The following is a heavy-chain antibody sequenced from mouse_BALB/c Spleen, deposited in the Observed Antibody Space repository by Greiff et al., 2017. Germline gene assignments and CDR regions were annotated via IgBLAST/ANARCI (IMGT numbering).Heavy chain of an antibody. Sequence: VKLQESGPGLVAPSQSLSITCTVSGFSLTSYGVHWVRQPPGKGLEWLGVIWAGGSTNYNSALMSRLSISKDNSKSQVFLKMNSLQTDDTAMYYCARDPYGNYGYFDYWGQGTTLTVSS. D-gene: IGHD2-10*02. CDR1: GFSLTSYG. J-gene: IGHJ2*01. CDR3: ARDPYGNYGYFDY. V-gene: IGHV2-9*02. CDR2: IWAGGST.